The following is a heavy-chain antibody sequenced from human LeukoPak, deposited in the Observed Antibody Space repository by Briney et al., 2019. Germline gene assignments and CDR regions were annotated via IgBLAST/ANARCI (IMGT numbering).Heavy chain of an antibody. CDR1: GFTFSSYA. D-gene: IGHD2/OR15-2a*01. CDR2: ISYDGSNK. V-gene: IGHV3-30-3*01. J-gene: IGHJ4*02. CDR3: ARDAASMPTYYFDY. Sequence: GGSLRLSCAASGFTFSSYAMHWVHQAPGKGLEWVAVISYDGSNKYYADSVKGRFTISRDNSKNTLYLQMNSLRAEDTAVYYCARDAASMPTYYFDYWGQGTLVTVSS.